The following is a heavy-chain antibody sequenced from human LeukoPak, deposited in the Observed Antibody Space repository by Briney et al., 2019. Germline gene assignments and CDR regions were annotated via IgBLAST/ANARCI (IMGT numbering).Heavy chain of an antibody. D-gene: IGHD5-18*01. J-gene: IGHJ3*02. CDR2: ISSSSSYI. V-gene: IGHV3-21*01. CDR3: ARDPPSIIQLWSTDAFDI. CDR1: GFTFSSYS. Sequence: GGSLRLSCAASGFTFSSYSMNWVRQAPGKGLEWASSISSSSSYIYYADSVKGRFTISRDNAKNSLYLQMNSLRAEDTAVYYCARDPPSIIQLWSTDAFDIWGQGTMVTVSS.